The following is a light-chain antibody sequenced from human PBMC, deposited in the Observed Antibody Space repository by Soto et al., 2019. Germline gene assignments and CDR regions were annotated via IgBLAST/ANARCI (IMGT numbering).Light chain of an antibody. J-gene: IGLJ1*01. CDR3: SSYTSSGTYV. CDR1: SNDVGGYNY. V-gene: IGLV2-14*01. CDR2: DAS. Sequence: QSALAQPASVSGSPGQSITISCTGTSNDVGGYNYVSWYQQHPGKAPKVMIYDASNRPSGVSNRFSGSKSGNTASLTISGLQAEDEADYFCSSYTSSGTYVFGTGTKLTVL.